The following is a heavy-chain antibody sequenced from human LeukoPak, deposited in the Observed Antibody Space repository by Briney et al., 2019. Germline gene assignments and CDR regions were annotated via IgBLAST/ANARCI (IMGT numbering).Heavy chain of an antibody. CDR1: GGSISSSSYY. CDR3: ARPKRRSSSCWDY. CDR2: IYYSGST. D-gene: IGHD6-13*01. V-gene: IGHV4-39*01. J-gene: IGHJ4*02. Sequence: SETLSLTCTVSGGSISSSSYYWGWIRQPPGKGLEWIGSIYYSGSTYYNPSLKSRVTISVDTSKNQFTLKLSSVTAADTAVYYCARPKRRSSSCWDYWGQGTLVTVSS.